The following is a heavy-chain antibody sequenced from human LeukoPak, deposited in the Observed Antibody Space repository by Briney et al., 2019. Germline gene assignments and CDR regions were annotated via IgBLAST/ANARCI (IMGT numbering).Heavy chain of an antibody. CDR3: AKLVVKGEDWFDP. CDR2: IRYDGSNK. V-gene: IGHV3-30*02. Sequence: PGGSLRLSCAASGFTFSSYGMHWVRQAPGKGLEWVAFIRYDGSNKYYADSVKGRFTISRDNSKNTLYLQMNSLRAEDTAVYYCAKLVVKGEDWFDPWGQGTLVTVSS. CDR1: GFTFSSYG. D-gene: IGHD3-22*01. J-gene: IGHJ5*02.